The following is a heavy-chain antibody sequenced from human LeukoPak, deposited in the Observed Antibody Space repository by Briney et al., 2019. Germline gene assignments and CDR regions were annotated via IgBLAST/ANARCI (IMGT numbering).Heavy chain of an antibody. CDR2: ISGGGVTT. D-gene: IGHD2-2*01. CDR1: GFTFNNYG. Sequence: QTGGSLRLSCAASGFTFNNYGMSWVRQAPGKGLEWVSAISGGGVTTYYADSVKGRFTISRDNSKNTLYLQMNSLRAEDTAVYYCSKWKAIVLVPAARSPIDYWGQGTLVTVSS. J-gene: IGHJ4*02. CDR3: SKWKAIVLVPAARSPIDY. V-gene: IGHV3-23*01.